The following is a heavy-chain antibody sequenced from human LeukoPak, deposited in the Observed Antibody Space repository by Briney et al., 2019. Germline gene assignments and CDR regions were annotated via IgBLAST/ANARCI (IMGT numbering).Heavy chain of an antibody. D-gene: IGHD3-9*01. CDR3: AKDAVLRYFDWLPLDY. CDR1: GFTFSIYT. J-gene: IGHJ4*02. CDR2: ISGSGGST. V-gene: IGHV3-23*01. Sequence: GSLRHSRAAPGFTFSIYTIRWGRQAPGGRGERVSAISGSGGSTYYADSGKGRFTTTRDNYKNTLYLQMNSLRAEDTAVYYCAKDAVLRYFDWLPLDYWGQGTLVTVSS.